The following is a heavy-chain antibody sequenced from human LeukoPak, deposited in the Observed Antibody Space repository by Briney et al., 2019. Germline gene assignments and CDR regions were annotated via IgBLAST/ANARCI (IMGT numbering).Heavy chain of an antibody. CDR3: ARGDDLVVVAAADY. J-gene: IGHJ4*02. D-gene: IGHD2-15*01. CDR2: IRNSDDTT. V-gene: IGHV3-23*01. Sequence: GGSLRLSCAVSGFTVNNYAMSWVRQAPGKGLEWVSVIRNSDDTTHYADSVKGRFTISRDNSKNTLYLQMNSLRAEDTAVYYCARGDDLVVVAAADYWGQGTLVTVSS. CDR1: GFTVNNYA.